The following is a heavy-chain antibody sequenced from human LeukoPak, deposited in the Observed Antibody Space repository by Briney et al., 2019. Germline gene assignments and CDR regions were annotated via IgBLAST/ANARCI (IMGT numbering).Heavy chain of an antibody. CDR1: GFTFSSYW. J-gene: IGHJ4*02. D-gene: IGHD3-10*01. CDR3: ARDGSDFAPIIWFGGHDY. V-gene: IGHV3-7*01. CDR2: IKQDGSEK. Sequence: PGGSLRLSCAASGFTFSSYWMSWVRQAPGKGLEWVANIKQDGSEKYYVDSVKGRFTISRDNAKNSLYLQMNSLRAEDTAVYYCARDGSDFAPIIWFGGHDYWGQGTLVTVSS.